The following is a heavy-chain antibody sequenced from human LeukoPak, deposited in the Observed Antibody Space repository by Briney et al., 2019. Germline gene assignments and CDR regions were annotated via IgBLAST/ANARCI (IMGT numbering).Heavy chain of an antibody. D-gene: IGHD6-19*01. V-gene: IGHV3-74*01. CDR3: ARDPFIGSSGWYNWFDP. CDR1: GSTFSSYW. CDR2: INSDGSST. Sequence: GGSLRLSCAASGSTFSSYWMHWVRQAPGKGLVWVSRINSDGSSTSYADSVKGRFTISRDNAKNTLYLQMNSLRAEDTAVYYCARDPFIGSSGWYNWFDPWGQGTLVTVSS. J-gene: IGHJ5*02.